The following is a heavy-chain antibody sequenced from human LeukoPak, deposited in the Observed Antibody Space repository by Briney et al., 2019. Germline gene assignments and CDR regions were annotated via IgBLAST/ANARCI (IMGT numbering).Heavy chain of an antibody. CDR2: IYYSGST. Sequence: SETLSLTCTVSDGSITSGSYYWSWIRQPPGKGLEWIGYIYYSGSTNYNPSLKSRVTISIDTSKKQFSLKLSSVTAADTAVYYSARGGYYGLGNDFRFDPWGQGTLVTVSS. V-gene: IGHV4-61*01. J-gene: IGHJ5*02. D-gene: IGHD3-10*01. CDR1: DGSITSGSYY. CDR3: ARGGYYGLGNDFRFDP.